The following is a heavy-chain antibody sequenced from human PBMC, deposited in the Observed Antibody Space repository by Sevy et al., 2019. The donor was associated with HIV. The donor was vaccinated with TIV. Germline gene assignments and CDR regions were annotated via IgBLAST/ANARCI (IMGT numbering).Heavy chain of an antibody. Sequence: GGSLRLSCAASGFIFSKFALSWVRQAPGRGLEWVSAVSCNDGSTYYAASVKGRFTISRDISENMLYLQMNSLSAEDTAVYYCAKDFSYGGNSWNFDFWGQGTLVTVSS. CDR3: AKDFSYGGNSWNFDF. CDR1: GFIFSKFA. D-gene: IGHD4-17*01. V-gene: IGHV3-23*01. CDR2: VSCNDGST. J-gene: IGHJ4*02.